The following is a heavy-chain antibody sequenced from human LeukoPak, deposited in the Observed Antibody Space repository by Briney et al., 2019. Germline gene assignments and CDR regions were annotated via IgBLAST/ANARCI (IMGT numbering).Heavy chain of an antibody. D-gene: IGHD3-16*01. J-gene: IGHJ4*02. CDR2: ISANNGDT. CDR1: GYTFTSYG. Sequence: ASVKVSCKASGYTFTSYGIAWVRQAPGQGLQWMGWISANNGDTSYSQRLQGRVTMTTDTSTNTAYMELRSLTSDDTAVYYCARDPPGLTLGSPGDYWGQGTLVTVSS. V-gene: IGHV1-18*01. CDR3: ARDPPGLTLGSPGDY.